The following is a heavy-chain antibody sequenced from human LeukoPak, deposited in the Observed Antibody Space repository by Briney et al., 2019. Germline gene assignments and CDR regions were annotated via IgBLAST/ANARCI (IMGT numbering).Heavy chain of an antibody. Sequence: GGSLRLSCAASGFTFSSYAMNWVRQTPGKGLEWVANIKQDGSEKYYVGSVKGRFTISRDNAKNSLYLQMNSLRAEDTAVYYCARELLGHGYNSGDFDYWGQGTLVTVSS. D-gene: IGHD5-24*01. CDR1: GFTFSSYA. J-gene: IGHJ4*02. V-gene: IGHV3-7*01. CDR3: ARELLGHGYNSGDFDY. CDR2: IKQDGSEK.